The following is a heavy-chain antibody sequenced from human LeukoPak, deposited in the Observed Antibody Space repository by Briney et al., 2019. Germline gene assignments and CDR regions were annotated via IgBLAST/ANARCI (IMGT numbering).Heavy chain of an antibody. CDR3: ARHDSYSSSFPYNWFDP. V-gene: IGHV1-69*06. CDR2: IIPLFGAP. J-gene: IGHJ5*02. D-gene: IGHD6-13*01. Sequence: GASVKVSCKASGGSFSSYAISWVRQAPGQGLEWMGGIIPLFGAPNYAQKFQGRVTITADKSTTTAYMGLSSLRSEDTAVYFCARHDSYSSSFPYNWFDPWGQGTLVTVSS. CDR1: GGSFSSYA.